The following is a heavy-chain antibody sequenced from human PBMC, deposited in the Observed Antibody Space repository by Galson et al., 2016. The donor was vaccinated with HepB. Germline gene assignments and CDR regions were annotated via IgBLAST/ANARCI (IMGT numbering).Heavy chain of an antibody. J-gene: IGHJ4*02. CDR2: IFHTGRV. CDR3: ARQYWGGPSDY. V-gene: IGHV4-4*02. CDR1: GVSISSSDW. Sequence: ETLSLTCAVSGVSISSSDWWSWVRQPPGQGLERIGQIFHTGRVNYTPSLASRVTISLDTSNNHFSLRLTSVTAADTALYYCARQYWGGPSDYWGQGTLVIVSS. D-gene: IGHD2/OR15-2a*01.